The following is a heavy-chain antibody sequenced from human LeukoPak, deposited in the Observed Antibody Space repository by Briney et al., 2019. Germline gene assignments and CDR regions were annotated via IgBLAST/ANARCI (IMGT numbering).Heavy chain of an antibody. Sequence: GGSLRLSCAASGFTFSSAAMSWFRQAPGKGLEWVSFIGVGGGNTSYADSVKGRFTISRDNSKNTLFLQMNSLRAEDTAVYYCARDIDSSGYYENWGQGTLVTVSS. CDR3: ARDIDSSGYYEN. CDR2: IGVGGGNT. V-gene: IGHV3-23*01. J-gene: IGHJ4*02. D-gene: IGHD3-22*01. CDR1: GFTFSSAA.